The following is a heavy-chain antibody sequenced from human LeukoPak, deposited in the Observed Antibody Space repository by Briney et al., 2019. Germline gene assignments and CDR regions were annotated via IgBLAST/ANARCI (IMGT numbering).Heavy chain of an antibody. J-gene: IGHJ4*02. CDR1: GFTFSDYA. Sequence: GGSLRLSCAASGFTFSDYAMIWVRQAPGKGLEWVAALSAGGTTTYYADSVKGRFTISRDNSKKTMYLQMNSLRAEDTALYYCANGKSDYRSRRPRGTFWGQGTLVTVSS. V-gene: IGHV3-23*01. CDR3: ANGKSDYRSRRPRGTF. CDR2: LSAGGTTT. D-gene: IGHD4-23*01.